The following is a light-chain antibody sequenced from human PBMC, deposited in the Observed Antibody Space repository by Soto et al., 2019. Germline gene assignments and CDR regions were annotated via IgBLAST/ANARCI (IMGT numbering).Light chain of an antibody. Sequence: QSVLTQPPSVSGAPGQRVTISCTGGSSNIGASYYVHWYQHLPREAPKLLIFGDNKRPSGVPARFSGSKSGTSASLAITGVQADDEADYYCQTYDTTISAWVFGGGTKLTVL. J-gene: IGLJ2*01. CDR2: GDN. CDR1: SSNIGASYY. V-gene: IGLV1-40*01. CDR3: QTYDTTISAWV.